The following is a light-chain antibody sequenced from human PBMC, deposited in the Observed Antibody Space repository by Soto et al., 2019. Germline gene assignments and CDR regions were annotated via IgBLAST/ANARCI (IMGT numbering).Light chain of an antibody. CDR2: AAS. V-gene: IGKV3-20*01. Sequence: EIVLTQSPGTLSLSPGERATLSCRASQSVSSSYLAWYQQKPGQAPRLLIYAASSRATGIPDRFSGSGSGTDFNITISRLEPEDFAVYYCHQYGSSSWTFGQGTTVEIK. CDR1: QSVSSSY. CDR3: HQYGSSSWT. J-gene: IGKJ1*01.